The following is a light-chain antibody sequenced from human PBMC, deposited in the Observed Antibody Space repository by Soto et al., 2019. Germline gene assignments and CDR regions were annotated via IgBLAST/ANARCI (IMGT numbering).Light chain of an antibody. Sequence: QSALPPPASVSGSPGQPITISCTGTSSDVGGYNYVSWYQQHPGKAPKVMIYDVSNRPSGVSNRFSGSKSGNTASLTISGLQAEDEADYYCGSYTTSSTLYVFGTGTKLTVL. CDR3: GSYTTSSTLYV. J-gene: IGLJ1*01. CDR2: DVS. V-gene: IGLV2-14*01. CDR1: SSDVGGYNY.